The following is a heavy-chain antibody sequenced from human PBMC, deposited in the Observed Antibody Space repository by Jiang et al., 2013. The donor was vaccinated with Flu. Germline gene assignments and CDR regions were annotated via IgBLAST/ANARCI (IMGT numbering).Heavy chain of an antibody. CDR2: TYYRSKWYN. V-gene: IGHV6-1*01. Sequence: QTLSLTCAISGDSVSTNSAAWNWIRQSPSRGLEWLGRTYYRSKWYNDYAVSVKGRITISPDTSKNQSSLQLNSVTPEDTAVYYCARYYDSTGGHFDYWGQGILVTVSS. D-gene: IGHD3-22*01. J-gene: IGHJ4*02. CDR1: GDSVSTNSAA. CDR3: ARYYDSTGGHFDY.